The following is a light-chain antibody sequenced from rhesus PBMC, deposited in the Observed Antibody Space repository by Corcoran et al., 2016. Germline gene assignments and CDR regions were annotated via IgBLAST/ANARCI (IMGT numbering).Light chain of an antibody. CDR3: QHYYSTPLT. Sequence: DIQMTQSPSSLSASVGDRVTITCRASQGITNDLAWYQQKPGETPKLLIYEASILQSGIPSRFSGIVSGTDFPLTISSLQSEDFATYYCQHYYSTPLTFGGGTKVEIK. V-gene: IGKV1-25*01. J-gene: IGKJ4*01. CDR2: EAS. CDR1: QGITND.